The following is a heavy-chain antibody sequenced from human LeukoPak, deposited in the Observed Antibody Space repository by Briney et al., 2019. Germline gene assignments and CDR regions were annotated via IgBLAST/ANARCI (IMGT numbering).Heavy chain of an antibody. J-gene: IGHJ6*03. Sequence: SETLSLTCAVYGGSFSGYYWIWIRQPPGKGLEWIGEINHSGSTNYNPSLKSRVTISVDTSKNQFSLKLSSVTAADTAVYYCARGIYSSGWYEDYYYYMDVWGKGTTVTVSS. CDR1: GGSFSGYY. D-gene: IGHD6-19*01. CDR2: INHSGST. V-gene: IGHV4-34*01. CDR3: ARGIYSSGWYEDYYYYMDV.